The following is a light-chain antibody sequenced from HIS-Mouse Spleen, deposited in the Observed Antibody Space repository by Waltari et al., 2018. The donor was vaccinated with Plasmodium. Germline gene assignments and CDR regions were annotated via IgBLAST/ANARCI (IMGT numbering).Light chain of an antibody. V-gene: IGLV2-11*01. CDR3: CSYAGSYTFV. CDR2: DVS. CDR1: SSDVGGYNY. Sequence: QSALTQPRSVSGSPGQSVTISCTGTSSDVGGYNYVSWYQPHQGKAPKLMIYDVSKRPSGVPDRFSGSKSGNTASLTISGLQAEDEVDYYCCSYAGSYTFVFGTGTKVTVL. J-gene: IGLJ1*01.